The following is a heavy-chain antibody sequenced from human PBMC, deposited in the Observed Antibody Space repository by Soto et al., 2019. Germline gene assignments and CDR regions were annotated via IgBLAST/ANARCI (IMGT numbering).Heavy chain of an antibody. J-gene: IGHJ4*02. V-gene: IGHV4-34*01. D-gene: IGHD3-16*01. CDR2: INHSGST. Sequence: SETLSLTCAVYGGSFSGYYWSWIRQPPGKGLEWIGEINHSGSTNYNPSLKSRVTISVDTSKNQFSLKLSSVTAADTAVYYCARVRMITFGGVQDYWGQGTLVTVSS. CDR1: GGSFSGYY. CDR3: ARVRMITFGGVQDY.